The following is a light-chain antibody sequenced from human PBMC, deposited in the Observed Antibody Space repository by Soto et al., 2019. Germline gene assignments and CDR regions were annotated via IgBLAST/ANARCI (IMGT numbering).Light chain of an antibody. Sequence: DIELTQSPGTLSSSLGERATLSCRASQSISSSYLAWFQQKPGQAPKLLIYGASSMATGIPYRFSGSGSGTDFTLTISRLEPEDCAVYYCQQYGSSLLTFGGGTKVDIK. CDR1: QSISSSY. J-gene: IGKJ4*02. V-gene: IGKV3-20*01. CDR2: GAS. CDR3: QQYGSSLLT.